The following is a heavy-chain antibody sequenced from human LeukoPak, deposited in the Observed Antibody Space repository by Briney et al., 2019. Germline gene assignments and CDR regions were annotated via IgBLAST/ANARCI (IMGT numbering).Heavy chain of an antibody. CDR3: ARGYIDNLGYSPRSSFDS. Sequence: GGSLRLSCAASGFTFSRYEMNWVRQAPGKGLVWVSYISNTGSTLYYADSVKGRFTISRDDDKNSLYLQMTSLRAEDTGVYYCARGYIDNLGYSPRSSFDSWGQGSLVTVSS. J-gene: IGHJ4*02. V-gene: IGHV3-48*03. CDR2: ISNTGSTL. CDR1: GFTFSRYE. D-gene: IGHD3-22*01.